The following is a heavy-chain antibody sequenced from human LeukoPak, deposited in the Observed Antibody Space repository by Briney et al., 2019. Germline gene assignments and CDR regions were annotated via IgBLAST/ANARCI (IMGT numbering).Heavy chain of an antibody. Sequence: PGGSLRLSCAASGFSFSSFSMNWVRQAPGKGLQWVSGISTTSTYIYYADSGEGRFTISRDNAKNSLYLQMNSLRAEDTALYHCARGRGIVAGDGLDVWGRGTTVTVSS. J-gene: IGHJ6*02. D-gene: IGHD1-26*01. CDR1: GFSFSSFS. V-gene: IGHV3-21*01. CDR3: ARGRGIVAGDGLDV. CDR2: ISTTSTYI.